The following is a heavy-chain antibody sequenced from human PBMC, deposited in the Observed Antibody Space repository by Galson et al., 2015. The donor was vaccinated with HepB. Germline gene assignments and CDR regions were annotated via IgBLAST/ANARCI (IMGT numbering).Heavy chain of an antibody. CDR1: GFTFSSYA. V-gene: IGHV3-30*04. CDR3: AKGGWGKTAAQDN. D-gene: IGHD6-13*01. CDR2: ISYDGSNK. Sequence: SLRLSCAASGFTFSSYAMHWVRQAPGKGLEWVAVISYDGSNKYYADSVKGRFTISRDNSKNTLYLQMNSLRAEDTAVYYCAKGGWGKTAAQDNWGQGTLVTVSS. J-gene: IGHJ4*02.